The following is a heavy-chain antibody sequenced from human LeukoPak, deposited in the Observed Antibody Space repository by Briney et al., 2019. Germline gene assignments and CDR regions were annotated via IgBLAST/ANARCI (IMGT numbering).Heavy chain of an antibody. CDR3: AKATRSVAGPFDY. CDR1: GFTFSSYA. D-gene: IGHD6-19*01. J-gene: IGHJ4*02. V-gene: IGHV3-23*01. Sequence: GGSLRLSCAASGFTFSSYAMSWVRQAPGKGLEWVSAISGSGGSTYYADSVKGRSTIDRDNSKNTLYLQMNSLRAEDTAVYYCAKATRSVAGPFDYWGQRTLVTVSS. CDR2: ISGSGGST.